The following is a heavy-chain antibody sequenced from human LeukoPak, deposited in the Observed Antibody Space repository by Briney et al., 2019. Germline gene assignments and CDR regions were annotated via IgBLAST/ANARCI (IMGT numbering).Heavy chain of an antibody. J-gene: IGHJ4*02. CDR2: IYYSGST. CDR1: GGSISTYY. V-gene: IGHV4-59*06. D-gene: IGHD3-10*01. CDR3: ARVPYYYGSGSYYNGVVY. Sequence: SETPSLTCTVSGGSISTYYWSWIRQHPGKGLEWIGYIYYSGSTYFNPSLRGRVTISVDTSKNQFSLKLSSVTAADTAVYYCARVPYYYGSGSYYNGVVYWGQGTLVTVSS.